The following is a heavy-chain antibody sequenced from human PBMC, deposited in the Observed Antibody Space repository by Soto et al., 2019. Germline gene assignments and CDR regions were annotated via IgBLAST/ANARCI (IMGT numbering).Heavy chain of an antibody. D-gene: IGHD1-1*01. Sequence: SETLSLTCTVSGGSISSHYWSWLRQPAGKGLEWIGRIYIGRSTNYNPSLKSRVSMSVDTSKNQFSLNLSSVTAADTAVYYCARELPQRQGRNMDVWGQGTTVTVSS. CDR3: ARELPQRQGRNMDV. J-gene: IGHJ6*02. V-gene: IGHV4-4*07. CDR2: IYIGRST. CDR1: GGSISSHY.